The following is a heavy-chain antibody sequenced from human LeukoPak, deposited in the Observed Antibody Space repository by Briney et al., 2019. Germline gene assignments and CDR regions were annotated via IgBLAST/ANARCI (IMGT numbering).Heavy chain of an antibody. V-gene: IGHV3-73*01. CDR3: AREYYYGSGNYYNRIDY. J-gene: IGHJ4*02. CDR1: GFTFSGSA. D-gene: IGHD3-10*01. Sequence: QSVGSLRLSCAASGFTFSGSAMHWVRQASGKGLEWVGRIRSKANSYATAYAASVKGRFTISRDDSKNTAYLQMNSLKTEDTAVYYCAREYYYGSGNYYNRIDYWGQGTLVTVSS. CDR2: IRSKANSYAT.